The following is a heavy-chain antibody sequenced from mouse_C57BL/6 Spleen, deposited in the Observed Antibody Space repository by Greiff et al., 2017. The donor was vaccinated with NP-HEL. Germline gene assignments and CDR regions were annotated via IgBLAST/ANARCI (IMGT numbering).Heavy chain of an antibody. CDR2: LDPSDSYT. D-gene: IGHD1-1*01. CDR1: GYTFTSYW. V-gene: IGHV1-69*01. J-gene: IGHJ2*01. Sequence: QVQLQQPGAELVMPGASVKLSCKASGYTFTSYWMHWVKQRPGQGLEWIGELDPSDSYTNYNQKFKGKSTLTVDKSSSTAYMQLSSLTSEDSAVYYCARSLFITTVVANFDYWGQGTTLTVSS. CDR3: ARSLFITTVVANFDY.